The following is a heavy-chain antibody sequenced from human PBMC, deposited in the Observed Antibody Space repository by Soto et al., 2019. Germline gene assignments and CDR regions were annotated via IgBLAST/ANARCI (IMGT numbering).Heavy chain of an antibody. D-gene: IGHD5-18*01. CDR2: ISGSGGTT. Sequence: GVLRLSCAASGFTFSSYAMSWVRQAPGKGLEWVSAISGSGGTTYYADSVKGRFTISRDNSKNTVYVQMNSLRAEDTAVYYCAKSVHSYGYYYYYGMDVWGQGTTVTVSS. J-gene: IGHJ6*02. V-gene: IGHV3-23*01. CDR1: GFTFSSYA. CDR3: AKSVHSYGYYYYYGMDV.